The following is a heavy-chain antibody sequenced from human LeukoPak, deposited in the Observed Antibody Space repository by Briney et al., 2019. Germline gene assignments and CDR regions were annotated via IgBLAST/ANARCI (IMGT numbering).Heavy chain of an antibody. Sequence: SETLSLTCTVSGGSISTYYWTWIRQPPGKGLEWIGYIYYSGSTNYNPSLKSRVTISLDTSRNQFSLKLSSVTAADTAMYYCARVGDFWSGYYTLDYWGQGTLVTVSS. CDR2: IYYSGST. J-gene: IGHJ4*02. D-gene: IGHD3-3*01. CDR3: ARVGDFWSGYYTLDY. V-gene: IGHV4-59*12. CDR1: GGSISTYY.